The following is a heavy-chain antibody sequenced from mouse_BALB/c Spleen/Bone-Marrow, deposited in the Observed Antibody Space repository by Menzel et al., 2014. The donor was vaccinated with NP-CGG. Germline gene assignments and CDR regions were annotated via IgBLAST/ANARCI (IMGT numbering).Heavy chain of an antibody. V-gene: IGHV1-69*02. CDR3: TRTYEYFYY. D-gene: IGHD2-3*01. CDR1: GYTFTSYW. Sequence: QVQLQQSGAELARPAALVKLSCKASGYTFTSYWINWVKQRPGQGLEWIGNIYPSDNYTNYNQKFKEKATLTVDKSSSAAYVQLNSPTAEDSAVYYCTRTYEYFYYWLQGTPLTGAS. J-gene: IGHJ2*01. CDR2: IYPSDNYT.